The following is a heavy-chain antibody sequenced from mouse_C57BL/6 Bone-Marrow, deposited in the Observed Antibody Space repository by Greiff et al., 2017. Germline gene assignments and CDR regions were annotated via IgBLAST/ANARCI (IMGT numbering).Heavy chain of an antibody. Sequence: EVQLQQSGAELVRPGASVKLSCTASGFNIKDDSMHWVKQRPEQGLEWIGWIDPENGDTEYASKFQGQATITAYPSSNTAYLQPSSLTSEDTAVYYWTSPAVVSHGWYFDVWGTGTTVTVSS. CDR1: GFNIKDDS. J-gene: IGHJ1*03. CDR3: TSPAVVSHGWYFDV. D-gene: IGHD1-1*01. CDR2: IDPENGDT. V-gene: IGHV14-4*01.